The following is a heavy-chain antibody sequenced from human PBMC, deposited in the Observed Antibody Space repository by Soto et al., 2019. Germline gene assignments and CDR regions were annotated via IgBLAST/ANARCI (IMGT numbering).Heavy chain of an antibody. CDR2: IDPTDSYT. CDR3: ARHAVITLWGVIVSNFFCY. J-gene: IGHJ4*01. D-gene: IGHD3-16*02. Sequence: PGESLKISCKGSGYSFASYWITWVRQMPGKGLEWMGRIDPTDSYTNYSSSFQGHVTFSVDKSISTAYLHWRGLKASDTAMYYFARHAVITLWGVIVSNFFCYWGQGTLVTVSS. CDR1: GYSFASYW. V-gene: IGHV5-10-1*01.